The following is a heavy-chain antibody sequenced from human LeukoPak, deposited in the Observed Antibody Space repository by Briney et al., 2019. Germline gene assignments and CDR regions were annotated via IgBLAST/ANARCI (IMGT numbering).Heavy chain of an antibody. CDR1: GFTFSSYW. J-gene: IGHJ6*03. D-gene: IGHD4-23*01. CDR3: ARLHYGSNYGSYYYYMDV. Sequence: GGSLRLSCAASGFTFSSYWMSWVRQAPGKGLEWVANIKQDGSEKYYVDSVKGRFTISRDNAKNSLYLQMNSLRAEDTAVYYCARLHYGSNYGSYYYYMDVWGKGTTVTISS. V-gene: IGHV3-7*01. CDR2: IKQDGSEK.